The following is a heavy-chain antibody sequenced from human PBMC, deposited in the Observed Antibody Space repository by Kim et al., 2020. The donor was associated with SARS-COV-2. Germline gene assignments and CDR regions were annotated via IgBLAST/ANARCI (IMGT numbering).Heavy chain of an antibody. V-gene: IGHV5-51*01. J-gene: IGHJ6*02. D-gene: IGHD2-2*01. CDR3: ARQDVVVPAAQATNYYYYGMDV. CDR2: IYPGDSDT. Sequence: GESLKISCKGSGYSFTSYWIGWVRQMPGKGLEWMGIIYPGDSDTRYSPSFQGQVTISADKSISTAYLQWSSLKASDTAMYYCARQDVVVPAAQATNYYYYGMDVWGQGTTVTVSS. CDR1: GYSFTSYW.